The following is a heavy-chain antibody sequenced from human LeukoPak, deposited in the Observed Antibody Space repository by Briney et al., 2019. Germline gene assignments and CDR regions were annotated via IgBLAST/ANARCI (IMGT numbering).Heavy chain of an antibody. J-gene: IGHJ1*01. V-gene: IGHV3-30-3*01. CDR1: GFTFSSYA. Sequence: LAGGSLRLSCAASGFTFSSYAMHWVRQAPGKGLEWVAVISYDGSNKYYADSVKGRFTISRDNSKNTLYLQMNSLRAEDTAVYYCERGRSSITGILAEYFQHWGQGTLVTVSS. D-gene: IGHD1-20*01. CDR3: ERGRSSITGILAEYFQH. CDR2: ISYDGSNK.